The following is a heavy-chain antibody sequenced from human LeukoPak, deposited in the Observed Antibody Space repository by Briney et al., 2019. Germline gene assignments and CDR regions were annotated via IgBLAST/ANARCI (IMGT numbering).Heavy chain of an antibody. Sequence: ASVKVSCKASGGTSSSYAISWVRQAPGQGLEWMGGIIPIFGTANYAQKFQGRVTITADESTSTAYMELSSLRSEDTAVYYCASLNTPHYDILTGYTRYYYGMDVWGQGTTVTVSS. V-gene: IGHV1-69*13. CDR3: ASLNTPHYDILTGYTRYYYGMDV. CDR1: GGTSSSYA. CDR2: IIPIFGTA. D-gene: IGHD3-9*01. J-gene: IGHJ6*02.